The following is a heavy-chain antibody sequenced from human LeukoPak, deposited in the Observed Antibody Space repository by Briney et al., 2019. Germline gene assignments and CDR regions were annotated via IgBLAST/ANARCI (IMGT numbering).Heavy chain of an antibody. CDR3: ARSYYYGMDV. Sequence: SETLSLTCTVSGGSISSYYWSWIRQPPGKGLEWIGYIYYSGSTNYNPSLKSRVTISVDTSKNQFSLKLSSVTAADTAVYYCARSYYYGMDVWGQGTTVTVSS. J-gene: IGHJ6*02. CDR2: IYYSGST. CDR1: GGSISSYY. V-gene: IGHV4-59*08.